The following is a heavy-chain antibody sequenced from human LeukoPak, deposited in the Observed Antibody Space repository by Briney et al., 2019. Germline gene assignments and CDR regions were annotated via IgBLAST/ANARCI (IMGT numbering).Heavy chain of an antibody. J-gene: IGHJ3*02. D-gene: IGHD5-18*01. Sequence: GSLRLSCAASGFTFSSYGMSWVRQAPGKGLEWVSSISGSGGTTYYADSVKGRFTISRDNPKNTLYLQMNSLRADDTAVYSCAKDPPTVMANAFHIWGQGTMVTVS. CDR3: AKDPPTVMANAFHI. CDR2: ISGSGGTT. CDR1: GFTFSSYG. V-gene: IGHV3-23*01.